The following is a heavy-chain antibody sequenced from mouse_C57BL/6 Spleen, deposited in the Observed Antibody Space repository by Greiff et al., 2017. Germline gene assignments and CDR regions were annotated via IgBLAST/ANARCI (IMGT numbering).Heavy chain of an antibody. CDR1: GFTFTDYH. V-gene: IGHV7-3*01. CDR2: IRNKANGYTT. Sequence: EVKLVESGGGLVQPGGSLSLSCAASGFTFTDYHMSWVRQPPGKALEWLGFIRNKANGYTTEYSASVKGRFTISRDNSQSILYLQMNALRAEDSATYYCASSSYDYGGYAMDYWGQGTSVTVSS. CDR3: ASSSYDYGGYAMDY. J-gene: IGHJ4*01. D-gene: IGHD2-4*01.